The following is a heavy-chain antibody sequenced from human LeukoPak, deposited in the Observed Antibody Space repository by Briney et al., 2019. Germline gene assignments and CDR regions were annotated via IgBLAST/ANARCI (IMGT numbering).Heavy chain of an antibody. CDR2: ISGSGGST. J-gene: IGHJ4*02. CDR3: AKDRSAARVGATPTYYFDY. D-gene: IGHD1-26*01. V-gene: IGHV3-23*01. Sequence: GGSLRLSCAASGITFSSYAMNWVRQALGKGLEWVSAISGSGGSTYYADSVKGRFTISRDNSKNTLYLQLNSLRVEDTAVYYCAKDRSAARVGATPTYYFDYWGQGTLVTVSS. CDR1: GITFSSYA.